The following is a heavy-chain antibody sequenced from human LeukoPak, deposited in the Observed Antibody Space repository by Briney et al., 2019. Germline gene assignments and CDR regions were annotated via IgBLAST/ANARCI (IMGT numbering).Heavy chain of an antibody. CDR3: ANALEYDYDTSGFPF. Sequence: PGGSLRLSCAASGFAIDDYAMHWVRHAPGKGLEWVSGMSWNSGTIVYADSAKGRFTISRDNAKNSLYLQMNSLRAEDTALYYCANALEYDYDTSGFPFWGQGTLVTVSS. V-gene: IGHV3-9*01. D-gene: IGHD3-22*01. CDR1: GFAIDDYA. CDR2: MSWNSGTI. J-gene: IGHJ4*02.